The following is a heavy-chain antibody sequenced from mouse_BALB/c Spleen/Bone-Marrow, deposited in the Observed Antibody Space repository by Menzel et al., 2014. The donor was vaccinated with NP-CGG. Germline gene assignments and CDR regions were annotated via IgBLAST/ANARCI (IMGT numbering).Heavy chain of an antibody. D-gene: IGHD3-1*01. CDR2: IYPGDGDT. CDR3: ARVGFSFDY. CDR1: GYAFSTYW. Sequence: VQLHQSGAELVRPGSSVKISCKASGYAFSTYWMNWVKQRPGQGLEWIGQIYPGDGDTNYNGKFKGKATLTADRSSSTASMQLSSLTSEDSAAYFCARVGFSFDYWGQGTTLTVSS. V-gene: IGHV1-80*01. J-gene: IGHJ2*01.